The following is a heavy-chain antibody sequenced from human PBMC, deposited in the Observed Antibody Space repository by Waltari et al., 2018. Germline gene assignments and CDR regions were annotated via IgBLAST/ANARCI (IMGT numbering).Heavy chain of an antibody. J-gene: IGHJ4*02. D-gene: IGHD6-13*01. CDR1: GFTFSSYA. V-gene: IGHV3-30*01. Sequence: QVQLVESGGGVVQPGRSLRLSCAASGFTFSSYAMHWVRQAPGKGLEWVAGISYDGSNKYYADSVEGRFTISRDNSKNTLYLRMNSLRAEDTAVYYCARGAGRAAAGTPPYWGQGTLVTVSS. CDR2: ISYDGSNK. CDR3: ARGAGRAAAGTPPY.